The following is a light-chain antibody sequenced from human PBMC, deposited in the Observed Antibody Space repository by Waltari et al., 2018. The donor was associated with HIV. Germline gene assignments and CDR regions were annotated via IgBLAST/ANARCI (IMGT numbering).Light chain of an antibody. CDR2: EVT. Sequence: QSALTQPASVSGSPGQSIVLPCTGSSSDIVYYDYVSWYQQYPGQAPKALIYEVTSRPAGTSSRFSGSKSATTAFLAISKLQTDDEADYFCSSYTRRGTVVFGGGTRLTVL. CDR1: SSDIVYYDY. V-gene: IGLV2-14*01. CDR3: SSYTRRGTVV. J-gene: IGLJ2*01.